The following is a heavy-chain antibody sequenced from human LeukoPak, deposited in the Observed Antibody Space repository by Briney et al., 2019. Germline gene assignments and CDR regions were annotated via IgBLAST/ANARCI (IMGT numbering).Heavy chain of an antibody. CDR3: VRHPGSYNVLTGYSYYFDY. V-gene: IGHV3-7*01. CDR2: IKHDGSDH. CDR1: GFTFGSYW. Sequence: GGSLRLSCVVSGFTFGSYWMSWVRQAPGKGLEWVANIKHDGSDHYYADSVAGRFTISRDNAKSSLYLEMSSLRAEDAAVYFCVRHPGSYNVLTGYSYYFDYWGQGTLVTVSS. J-gene: IGHJ4*02. D-gene: IGHD3-9*01.